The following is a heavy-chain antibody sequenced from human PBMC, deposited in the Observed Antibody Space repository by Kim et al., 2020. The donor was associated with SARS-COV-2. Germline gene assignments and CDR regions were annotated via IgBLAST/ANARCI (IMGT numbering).Heavy chain of an antibody. V-gene: IGHV1-18*01. D-gene: IGHD3-10*01. CDR3: ASFEEYGSGSYPLDY. CDR1: GYTFTSYG. CDR2: ISAYNGNT. J-gene: IGHJ4*02. Sequence: ASVKVSCKASGYTFTSYGISWVRQAPGQGLEWMGWISAYNGNTNYAQKLQGRVTMTTDTSTSTAYMELRSLRSDDTAVYYCASFEEYGSGSYPLDYWGQGTLVTVSS.